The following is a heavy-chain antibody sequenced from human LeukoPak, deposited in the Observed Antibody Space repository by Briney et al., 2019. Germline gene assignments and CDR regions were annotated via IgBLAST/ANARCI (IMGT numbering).Heavy chain of an antibody. V-gene: IGHV1-18*01. CDR2: ISAYNGNT. CDR1: GYTFTSYG. CDR3: ARDGGDYYDSSGYYQGFDY. Sequence: GASVKVSCKASGYTFTSYGISWVRQAPGQGLEWMGWISAYNGNTNYAQKLQGRVTMTTDTSTSTAYMELRSLRSDDTAVYYCARDGGDYYDSSGYYQGFDYWGQGTLVTVSS. J-gene: IGHJ4*02. D-gene: IGHD3-22*01.